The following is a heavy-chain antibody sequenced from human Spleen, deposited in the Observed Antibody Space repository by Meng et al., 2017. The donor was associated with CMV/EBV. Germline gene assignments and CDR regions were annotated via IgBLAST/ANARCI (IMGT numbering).Heavy chain of an antibody. Sequence: GESLKISCAASGFTFSSYGMHWVRQAPGKGLEWVSCISKSSSYIYYADSLKGRFTMSRDNAKNSLSLQMNSLRAEDTAVYYCAKDGLFCSSTSCYYYYYYGMDVWGQGTTVTVSS. CDR3: AKDGLFCSSTSCYYYYYYGMDV. D-gene: IGHD2-2*01. J-gene: IGHJ6*02. V-gene: IGHV3-21*01. CDR1: GFTFSSYG. CDR2: ISKSSSYI.